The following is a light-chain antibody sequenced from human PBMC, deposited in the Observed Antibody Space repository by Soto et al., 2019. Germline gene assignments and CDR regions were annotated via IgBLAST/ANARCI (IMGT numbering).Light chain of an antibody. J-gene: IGKJ1*01. Sequence: EIVLTQSPGTLSLSPGERATLSCGASQSVRSSYLAWYQQKPGQAPRLLIYGASSRATGIPDRFGGSGSGTEFTLTISRLEPEDFAAYYCQQYDSSPSTFGPGTKVDIK. CDR1: QSVRSSY. CDR2: GAS. CDR3: QQYDSSPST. V-gene: IGKV3-20*01.